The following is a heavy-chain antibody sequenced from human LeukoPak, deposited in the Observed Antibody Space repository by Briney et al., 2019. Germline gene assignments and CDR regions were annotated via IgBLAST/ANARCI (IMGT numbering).Heavy chain of an antibody. CDR1: GFTFGSYA. D-gene: IGHD3-10*01. CDR3: ARDEAGVTNY. CDR2: ISSSSSYI. Sequence: GGSLRLSCAASGFTFGSYAMNWVRQAPGKGLEWVSSISSSSSYIYYADSVKGRFTISRDNAKNSLYLQMNSLRAEDTAVYYCARDEAGVTNYWGQGTLVTVSS. J-gene: IGHJ4*02. V-gene: IGHV3-21*01.